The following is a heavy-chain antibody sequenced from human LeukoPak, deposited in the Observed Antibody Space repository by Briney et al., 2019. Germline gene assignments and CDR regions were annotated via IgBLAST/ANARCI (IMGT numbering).Heavy chain of an antibody. CDR1: GYTFTSYG. Sequence: TSLNLSCKASGYTFTSYGISWVRHAPVQVLEWMGWIIAYNANTNYAQKLQGRVTMTTDTSTSTAYMELRSLRSDDTAVYYCARLYSSSWSSLDYGGQGTLVTVSS. J-gene: IGHJ4*02. D-gene: IGHD6-13*01. CDR2: IIAYNANT. CDR3: ARLYSSSWSSLDY. V-gene: IGHV1-18*01.